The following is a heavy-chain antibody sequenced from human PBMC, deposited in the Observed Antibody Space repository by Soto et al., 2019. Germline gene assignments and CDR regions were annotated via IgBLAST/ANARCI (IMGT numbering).Heavy chain of an antibody. J-gene: IGHJ4*02. Sequence: EGSMRLSCAASAFTFSDYAMSWVHQAPGRGLESVSTISGSGSGSGGSTYYADSVKGRFTISRDNYKNTLYLQLNSLRAADTAVYYWAKAPVLSPKYDGWNGYDNSFGCRGRVTLVVVGS. V-gene: IGHV3-23*01. CDR1: AFTFSDYA. D-gene: IGHD3-3*01. CDR2: ISGSGSGSGGST. CDR3: AKAPVLSPKYDGWNGYDNSFGC.